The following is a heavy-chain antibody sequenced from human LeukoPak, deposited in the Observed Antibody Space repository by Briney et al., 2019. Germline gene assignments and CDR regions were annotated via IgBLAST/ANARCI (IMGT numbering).Heavy chain of an antibody. Sequence: SETLSLTGTVSGGSISSYYWSWIRQPPGKGLEWIGYIYTSGSTNYNPSLRSRVTISVDTSKNQFSLKLSSVTAADTAVYYCARSYSSSSTFDYWGQGTLVTVSS. CDR1: GGSISSYY. CDR3: ARSYSSSSTFDY. V-gene: IGHV4-4*09. CDR2: IYTSGST. J-gene: IGHJ4*02. D-gene: IGHD6-6*01.